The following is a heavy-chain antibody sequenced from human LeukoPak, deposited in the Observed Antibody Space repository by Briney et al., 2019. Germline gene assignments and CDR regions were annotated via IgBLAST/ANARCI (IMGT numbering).Heavy chain of an antibody. CDR2: ISYSGTT. CDR3: ARRVIAATLDY. J-gene: IGHJ4*02. CDR1: GGSISSNYYY. D-gene: IGHD2/OR15-2a*01. Sequence: PSETLSLTCTVSGGSISSNYYYWGWIRQPPGKGLEWIGSISYSGTTFYNPSLKSRVTISADTSKNQFFLKLTSVTAADTAMYYCARRVIAATLDYWGRGTLVTVSA. V-gene: IGHV4-39*01.